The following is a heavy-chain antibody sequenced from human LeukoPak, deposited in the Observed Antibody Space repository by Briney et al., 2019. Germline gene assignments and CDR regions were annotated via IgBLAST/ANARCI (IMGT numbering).Heavy chain of an antibody. D-gene: IGHD3-22*01. V-gene: IGHV4-39*07. CDR2: IYYSGST. CDR1: GGSISSSSYY. J-gene: IGHJ4*02. CDR3: ARESKSYDGSGYYHDY. Sequence: PSETLSLTCTVSGGSISSSSYYWGWIRQPPGKGLEWIGSIYYSGSTYYNPSLKSRVTMSVDTSRNQFSLKLTSVTAADTAVYYCARESKSYDGSGYYHDYWGQGTLVTVSS.